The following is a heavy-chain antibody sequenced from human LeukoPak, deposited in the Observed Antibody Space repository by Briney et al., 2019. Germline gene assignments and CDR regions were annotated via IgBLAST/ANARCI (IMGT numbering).Heavy chain of an antibody. D-gene: IGHD2-15*01. CDR3: ARAPNLCSGGSCYSYYYYGMDV. Sequence: ASVKVSCKASGYTFSDYYIHWVRQAPGQGLEWMGCINPNSGGTEYAQKFQGRVTMTRDTSIDTAYMELSSLRSDDTAVYYCARAPNLCSGGSCYSYYYYGMDVWGQGTTVTVSS. J-gene: IGHJ6*02. CDR2: INPNSGGT. V-gene: IGHV1-2*02. CDR1: GYTFSDYY.